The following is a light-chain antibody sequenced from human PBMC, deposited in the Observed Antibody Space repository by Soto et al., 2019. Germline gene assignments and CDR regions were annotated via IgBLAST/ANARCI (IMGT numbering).Light chain of an antibody. Sequence: VLTQSPATLSLSPVERATLSCRASQSVNSYLAWYQQKPGQAPRLLIYGAFNRATGIPARFSGSGSGADFTLTISRLEPEDFAVYYCQQYGSSPQITLGQGTKVDI. CDR3: QQYGSSPQIT. CDR1: QSVNSY. V-gene: IGKV3-20*01. CDR2: GAF. J-gene: IGKJ1*01.